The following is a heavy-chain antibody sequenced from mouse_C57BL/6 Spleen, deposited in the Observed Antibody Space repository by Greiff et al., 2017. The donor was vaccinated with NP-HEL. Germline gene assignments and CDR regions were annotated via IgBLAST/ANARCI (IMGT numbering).Heavy chain of an antibody. J-gene: IGHJ2*01. CDR3: ARWLPFDY. D-gene: IGHD2-2*01. CDR2: INPNNGGT. V-gene: IGHV1-26*01. CDR1: GYTFTDYY. Sequence: EVQLQQSGPELVKPGASVKISCKASGYTFTDYYMNWVKQSHGKSLEWIGDINPNNGGTSYNQKFKGKATLTVDKSSSTAYMELRGLTSEDSAVYYCARWLPFDYWGQGNTLTVSS.